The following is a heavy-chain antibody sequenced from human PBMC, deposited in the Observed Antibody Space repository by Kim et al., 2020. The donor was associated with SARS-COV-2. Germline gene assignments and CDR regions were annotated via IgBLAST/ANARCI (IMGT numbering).Heavy chain of an antibody. V-gene: IGHV4-59*08. CDR3: ARLAADGWSDAFDL. D-gene: IGHD6-13*01. J-gene: IGHJ3*01. Sequence: TPSLQSRVTISVDTSKNLFSLQLSSVPAADTAVYYCARLAADGWSDAFDLWGQGTMLTVSS.